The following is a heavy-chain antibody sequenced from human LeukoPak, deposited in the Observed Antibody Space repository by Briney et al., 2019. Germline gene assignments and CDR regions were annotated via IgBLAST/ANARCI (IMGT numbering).Heavy chain of an antibody. D-gene: IGHD4-17*01. CDR2: IYGGGTT. CDR3: ARGPNYGDYGGQ. Sequence: AGGSLRLSCVASGLTVSNNYMSWVRQAPGKGLGWVSLIYGGGTTYYADSVKGRFTISSDSSKNTVYLQMNSLRAEDTAVYYCARGPNYGDYGGQWGQGTLVTVSS. V-gene: IGHV3-53*01. J-gene: IGHJ4*02. CDR1: GLTVSNNY.